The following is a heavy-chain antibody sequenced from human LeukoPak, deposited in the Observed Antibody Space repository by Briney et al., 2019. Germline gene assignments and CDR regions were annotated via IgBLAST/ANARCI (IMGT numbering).Heavy chain of an antibody. CDR1: GFTLSDSY. J-gene: IGHJ4*02. D-gene: IGHD3-22*01. V-gene: IGHV3-11*06. Sequence: GGSLRLSCGASGFTLSDSYMSWIRQAPGKGLEWVSYILMSTNYTSYAASVKGRFTISRDNAKNSLYLQMNSLRAEDTAVYYCAREGDYYDSSGSFDYWGQGTLVTVSS. CDR3: AREGDYYDSSGSFDY. CDR2: ILMSTNYT.